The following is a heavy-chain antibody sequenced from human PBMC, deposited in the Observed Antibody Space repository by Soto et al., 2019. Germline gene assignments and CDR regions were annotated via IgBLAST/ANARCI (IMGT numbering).Heavy chain of an antibody. CDR3: TRPEDHYGYPEAFDS. CDR1: GFSFSGTA. J-gene: IGHJ4*02. Sequence: DVQLVESGGGLVQPGGSLKLSCATSGFSFSGTAMHWVRQASGKGLEWVGRIRTKPNNYATTYAASVTGRFTISRDDSKNTVYLQMNRLKTEDTAVYYCTRPEDHYGYPEAFDSWGQGALVTVSS. D-gene: IGHD5-18*01. V-gene: IGHV3-73*02. CDR2: IRTKPNNYAT.